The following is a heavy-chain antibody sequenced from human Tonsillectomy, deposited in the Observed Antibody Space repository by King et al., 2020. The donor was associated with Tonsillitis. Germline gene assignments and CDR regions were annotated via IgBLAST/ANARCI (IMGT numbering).Heavy chain of an antibody. CDR1: GFTFSIYA. CDR2: ISFSGGST. J-gene: IGHJ5*02. D-gene: IGHD6-19*01. V-gene: IGHV3-23*04. Sequence: VQLVESGGGLVQPGGSLRLSCAASGFTFSIYAMSWVRQAPGKGLEWVSAISFSGGSTYYADSVKGRFTIARDNSKTTLYLQMNSLSAEDTAVYYCAKDFRALSVVAGLYNWFDPWGQGTLVTVSS. CDR3: AKDFRALSVVAGLYNWFDP.